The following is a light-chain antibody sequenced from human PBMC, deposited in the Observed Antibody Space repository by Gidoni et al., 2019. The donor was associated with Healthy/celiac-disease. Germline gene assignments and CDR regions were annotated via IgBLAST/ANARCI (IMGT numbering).Light chain of an antibody. CDR3: GTWDSSLSVWV. J-gene: IGLJ3*02. Sequence: QSVLTQPPSLSAAPGQKVTISCSGSSSNIGNNYVSWYQQLPGTAPKLLIYDNNKRPSGIPDRFSGSKSGTSATLGITGRQTGDEADYYCGTWDSSLSVWVFGGGTKLTVL. V-gene: IGLV1-51*01. CDR1: SSNIGNNY. CDR2: DNN.